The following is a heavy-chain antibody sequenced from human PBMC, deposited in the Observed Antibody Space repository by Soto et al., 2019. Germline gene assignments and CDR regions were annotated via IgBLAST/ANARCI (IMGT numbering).Heavy chain of an antibody. CDR2: IYYSGST. CDR1: GGSTSSSSYY. D-gene: IGHD5-18*01. Sequence: PSETLSLTCTVSGGSTSSSSYYWGWIRQPPGKGLEWIGSIYYSGSTYYNPSLKSRVTISVDTSKNQFSLKLSSVTAADTAVYYCARCGYSYGYKLSNWFDPWGQGTLVTVSS. J-gene: IGHJ5*02. V-gene: IGHV4-39*01. CDR3: ARCGYSYGYKLSNWFDP.